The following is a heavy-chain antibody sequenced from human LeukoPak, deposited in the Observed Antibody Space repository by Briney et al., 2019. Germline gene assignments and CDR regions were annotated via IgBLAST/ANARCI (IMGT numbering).Heavy chain of an antibody. Sequence: ASVKVSCKASGYTFTSYYMHWVRQAPGQGLEWMGIINPSGGSTSYAQKFQGRVTMTRDMSTSTVYMELSSLRSEDTAVYYWARLPPVDTAKTHSRDDYWGQGTLVTVSS. D-gene: IGHD5-18*01. V-gene: IGHV1-46*01. CDR3: ARLPPVDTAKTHSRDDY. CDR1: GYTFTSYY. CDR2: INPSGGST. J-gene: IGHJ4*02.